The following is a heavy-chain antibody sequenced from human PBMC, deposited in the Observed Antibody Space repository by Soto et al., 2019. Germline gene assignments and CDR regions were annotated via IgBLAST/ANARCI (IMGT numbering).Heavy chain of an antibody. D-gene: IGHD6-19*01. Sequence: EVQLLESGGGLVQPGGSLRLSCAASGFTFSSYAMSWVRQAPGKGLEWVSAISGSGISTYYADSVKGRFTISRDNSKNTLYLQMNSLRAEDTAVYYCANEHAYSSGWDEFDYWGQGTLVTVSS. CDR1: GFTFSSYA. CDR2: ISGSGIST. CDR3: ANEHAYSSGWDEFDY. J-gene: IGHJ4*02. V-gene: IGHV3-23*01.